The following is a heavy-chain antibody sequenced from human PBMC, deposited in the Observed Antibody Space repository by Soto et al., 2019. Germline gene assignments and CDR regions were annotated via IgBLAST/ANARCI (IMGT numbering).Heavy chain of an antibody. V-gene: IGHV1-46*03. CDR3: ASPHCSGGSCYPFSRLDYYGMDV. CDR2: INPSGGST. Sequence: QVQLVQSGAEVKKPGASVKVSCKASGYTFTSYYMHWVRQAPGQGLEWMGIINPSGGSTSYAQKFEGRVTMTRDTSTSTVYMELSSLRSEDTAVYYCASPHCSGGSCYPFSRLDYYGMDVWCQGTTVTVSS. CDR1: GYTFTSYY. J-gene: IGHJ6*02. D-gene: IGHD2-15*01.